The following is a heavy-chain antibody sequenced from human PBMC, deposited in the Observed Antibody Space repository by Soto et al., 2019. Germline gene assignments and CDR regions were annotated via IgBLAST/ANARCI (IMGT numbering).Heavy chain of an antibody. CDR1: GGSISSYY. Sequence: SETLSLTCTGSGGSISSYYWSWIRQPPGKGLEWIGYIYYSGSTNYNPSLKSRVTISVGTSKNQFSLKLRSVTAADTAVYYCARGEVATTGPYGMDVWGQGTQVTVS. CDR3: ARGEVATTGPYGMDV. V-gene: IGHV4-59*01. CDR2: IYYSGST. J-gene: IGHJ6*02. D-gene: IGHD5-12*01.